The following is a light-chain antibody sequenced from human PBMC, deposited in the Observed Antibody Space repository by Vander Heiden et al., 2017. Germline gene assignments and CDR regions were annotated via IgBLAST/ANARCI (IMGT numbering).Light chain of an antibody. V-gene: IGLV2-8*01. J-gene: IGLJ2*01. Sequence: QSALTQPPSASGSPGLSVTVSCTGTSSDVGGYKYVSWDQQHPGKAPKLMIYEVTKRPSGVPDRFSGSKSGNTASLTVSGLQAEDEADYYCISYAGSNNLVFGGGTKLTVL. CDR3: ISYAGSNNLV. CDR1: SSDVGGYKY. CDR2: EVT.